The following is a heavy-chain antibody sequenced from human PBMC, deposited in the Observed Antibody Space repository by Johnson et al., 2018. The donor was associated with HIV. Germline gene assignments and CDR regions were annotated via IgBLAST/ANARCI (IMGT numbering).Heavy chain of an antibody. D-gene: IGHD1-26*01. CDR3: AMERMDAFDI. Sequence: VQLVESGGGLVQPGGSLRLSCAASGFTFSTYWMHWVRQAPGKGLVWVSRINSDGSSTSYADSVKGRFTISRDNSKNTLYVQMNSLRDEDTAVYYCAMERMDAFDIWGQGTMVTVSS. CDR1: GFTFSTYW. J-gene: IGHJ3*02. V-gene: IGHV3-74*02. CDR2: INSDGSST.